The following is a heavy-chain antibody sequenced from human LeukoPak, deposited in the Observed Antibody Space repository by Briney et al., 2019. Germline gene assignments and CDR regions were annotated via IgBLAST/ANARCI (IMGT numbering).Heavy chain of an antibody. Sequence: GGSLRLSCAASGFTFSSYSMNWVRQAPGKGLEWVSSISSSSSYIYYADSVKGRFTISRDNAKNSLYLQMNSLRAEDMAVYYCARDEGIVAYSVDYWGQGTLVTVSS. CDR1: GFTFSSYS. D-gene: IGHD1-26*01. CDR3: ARDEGIVAYSVDY. J-gene: IGHJ4*02. V-gene: IGHV3-21*01. CDR2: ISSSSSYI.